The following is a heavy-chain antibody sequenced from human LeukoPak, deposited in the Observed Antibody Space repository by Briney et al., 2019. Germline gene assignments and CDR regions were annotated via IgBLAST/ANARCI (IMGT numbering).Heavy chain of an antibody. V-gene: IGHV3-23*01. CDR2: ISGSGGST. D-gene: IGHD3-9*01. Sequence: GGSLRLSCAASGFTFSSYVMSWARQAPGKGLEWLSGISGSGGSTYYADSVKGRFTISRDNSKNTLYLQMNSLRAEDTAVYYCARLVTGYPNWFDPWGQGTLVTVSS. CDR1: GFTFSSYV. J-gene: IGHJ5*02. CDR3: ARLVTGYPNWFDP.